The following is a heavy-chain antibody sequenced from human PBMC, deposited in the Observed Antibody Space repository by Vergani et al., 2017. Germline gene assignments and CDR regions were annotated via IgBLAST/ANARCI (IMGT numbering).Heavy chain of an antibody. J-gene: IGHJ4*02. D-gene: IGHD2-2*01. Sequence: QVQLVQSGAEVKKPGASVKVSCKASGYTFPDYFMHWVRQAPGPGLEWMGWINPNSGGTNYAQQFQGRVTITRDTSISTAYKELSNLRSDDTAVYYWARVGTSSNRDYFGYWGQGTLVTVSA. V-gene: IGHV1-2*02. CDR1: GYTFPDYF. CDR2: INPNSGGT. CDR3: ARVGTSSNRDYFGY.